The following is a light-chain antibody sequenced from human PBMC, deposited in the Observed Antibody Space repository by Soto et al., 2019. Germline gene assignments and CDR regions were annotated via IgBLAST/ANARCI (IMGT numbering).Light chain of an antibody. CDR1: QSVTNDY. CDR2: SAS. J-gene: IGKJ2*01. V-gene: IGKV3-20*01. CDR3: QQYGQSPRT. Sequence: DIVLTQSPGSLSLSPGQRATLSCRASQSVTNDYLAWYQQKFGQATRLLIRSASRRATDIPDRFSGSGSGTDFTLTISRLEAEDSAIYFCQQYGQSPRTFGQGTKLEIK.